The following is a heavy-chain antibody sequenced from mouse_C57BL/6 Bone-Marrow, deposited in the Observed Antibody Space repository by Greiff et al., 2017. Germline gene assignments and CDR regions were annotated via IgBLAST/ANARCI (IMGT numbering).Heavy chain of an antibody. CDR1: GFTFSSYA. D-gene: IGHD3-2*02. Sequence: EVQLQESGEGLVKPGGSLKLSCAASGFTFSSYAMSWVRQTPEKRLEWVAYISSGGDYIYYADTVKGRFTISRDNARNTLYLQMSSLKSEDTAMYYCTRDHPLDSSGPYYFDYWGQGTTLTVSS. J-gene: IGHJ2*01. CDR2: ISSGGDYI. CDR3: TRDHPLDSSGPYYFDY. V-gene: IGHV5-9-1*02.